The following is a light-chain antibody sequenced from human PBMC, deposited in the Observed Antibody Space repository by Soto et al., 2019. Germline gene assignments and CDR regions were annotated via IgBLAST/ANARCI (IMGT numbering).Light chain of an antibody. CDR1: QTISTY. J-gene: IGKJ2*03. V-gene: IGKV1-39*01. Sequence: DIQMTQSPSSLSASVGDRVTITCRASQTISTYLNWYQQKPGKAPRLLIYDASSLLSGVPSRFSGSGSGTYFTLTINNLQAEDFATYYCQHLRTYPFSFGQGTKLDIK. CDR2: DAS. CDR3: QHLRTYPFS.